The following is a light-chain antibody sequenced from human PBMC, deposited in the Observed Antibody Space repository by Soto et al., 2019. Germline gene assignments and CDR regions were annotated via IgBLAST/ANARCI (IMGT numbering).Light chain of an antibody. CDR1: SSNIGSNI. V-gene: IGLV1-44*01. CDR2: SNS. Sequence: SGSSSNIGSNIVHWYQQLPGTAPKLLIYSNSQRPSGVPDRISGSKSGTSASLAIRGIQSEDEGDYYCSSWDGSLNAYVFGTGTKVTVL. CDR3: SSWDGSLNAYV. J-gene: IGLJ1*01.